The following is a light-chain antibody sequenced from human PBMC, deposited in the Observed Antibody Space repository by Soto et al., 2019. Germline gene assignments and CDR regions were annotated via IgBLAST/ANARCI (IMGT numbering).Light chain of an antibody. Sequence: QSALTQPASVSGSPGQSITISCTGTSSDVGGYNFVSWYQQHPGKVPKLMIFDVNRRPSGVSDRFAGSKSGNTASLTSSGLQAEDGGDYYCCSYTSSSTLVFGSGTKLTVL. CDR3: CSYTSSSTLV. CDR2: DVN. V-gene: IGLV2-14*03. J-gene: IGLJ1*01. CDR1: SSDVGGYNF.